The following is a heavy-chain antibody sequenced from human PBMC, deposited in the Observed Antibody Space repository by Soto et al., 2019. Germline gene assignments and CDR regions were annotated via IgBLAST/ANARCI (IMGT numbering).Heavy chain of an antibody. CDR2: ISGSGFKK. V-gene: IGHV3-23*01. D-gene: IGHD1-26*01. CDR1: GFIFENFG. J-gene: IGHJ5*02. Sequence: GGSLRLSCAASGFIFENFGMSWVRQAPGKGLEWISSISGSGFKKYYADSVKGRFTISRDNSKSTVYLELDNLSAEDTAVYHCAKNQGVELVPLATVDWFDPWGQGSVVTVLL. CDR3: AKNQGVELVPLATVDWFDP.